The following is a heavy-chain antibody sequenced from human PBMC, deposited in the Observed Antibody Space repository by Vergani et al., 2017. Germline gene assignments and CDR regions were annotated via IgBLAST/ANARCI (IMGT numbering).Heavy chain of an antibody. Sequence: VESGGGLVQPGGSLRLSCTVSGFTFSSNDFHWVRQTAGKGLEWVSSIGVDGDRYYSDSVKGRFTISRDNGQSYLYLDMDNLRVEDTAVYFCAKEFCGTGNCYGWNHLEVWGEGTSVT. CDR3: AKEFCGTGNCYGWNHLEV. CDR1: GFTFSSND. J-gene: IGHJ6*02. V-gene: IGHV3-13*01. CDR2: IGVDGDR. D-gene: IGHD1-1*01.